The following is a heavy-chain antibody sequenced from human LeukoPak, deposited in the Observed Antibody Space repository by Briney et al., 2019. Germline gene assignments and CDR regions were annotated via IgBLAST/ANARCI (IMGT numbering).Heavy chain of an antibody. CDR1: GFTFSSYA. D-gene: IGHD3-22*01. CDR2: ISGSGGST. J-gene: IGHJ5*02. V-gene: IGHV3-23*01. CDR3: AKLIRITMIVVA. Sequence: PGGPLRLSCAAYGFTFSSYAMSWVRQAPGKGMEWVSAISGSGGSTYYADSVKGRFTISRDNSKNTLYLQMNSLRAEDTAVYYCAKLIRITMIVVAWGQGTLVTVSS.